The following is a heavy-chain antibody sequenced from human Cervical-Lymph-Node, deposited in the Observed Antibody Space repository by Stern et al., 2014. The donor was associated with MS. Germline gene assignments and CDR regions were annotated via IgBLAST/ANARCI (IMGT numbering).Heavy chain of an antibody. D-gene: IGHD2-15*01. V-gene: IGHV1-69*09. CDR3: ARGVVSNRAAATQHNLFDP. J-gene: IGHJ5*02. Sequence: VQLVESGAEVKKPGSSVNVSCKASGGTFISSYAITWMRQAPGQGLEWMGRIIPILGLPNYAQKFQGRVPFTADTSTSTTYMELSSLTSEDTAVYYCARGVVSNRAAATQHNLFDPWGQGTLVTVSS. CDR2: IIPILGLP. CDR1: GGTFISSYA.